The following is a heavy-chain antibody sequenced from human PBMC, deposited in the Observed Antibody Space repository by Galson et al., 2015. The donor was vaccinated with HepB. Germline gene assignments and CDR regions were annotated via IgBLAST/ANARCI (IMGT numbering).Heavy chain of an antibody. CDR3: AKAPPGGENYFDY. CDR2: ISGSGGST. Sequence: SLRLSCAASGFTFSSYAMSWVRQAPGKGLEWVSAISGSGGSTYYADSVKGRFTISRDNSKNTPYLQMNSLRAEDTAVYYCAKAPPGGENYFDYWGQGTLVTVSS. J-gene: IGHJ4*02. V-gene: IGHV3-23*01. CDR1: GFTFSSYA. D-gene: IGHD3-10*01.